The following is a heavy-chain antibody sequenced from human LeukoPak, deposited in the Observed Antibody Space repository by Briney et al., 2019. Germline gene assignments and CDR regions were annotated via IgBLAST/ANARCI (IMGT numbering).Heavy chain of an antibody. D-gene: IGHD6-6*01. V-gene: IGHV4-34*01. CDR2: INHSGST. CDR1: GGSFSGYY. J-gene: IGHJ4*02. CDR3: ARGLEYSSSWYYFDY. Sequence: PSETLSLTCAVYGGSFSGYYWSWIRQPPGKGLEWIGEINHSGSTNYNPSLKSRVTISVDTSKNQFSLKLSSVTAADTAVYYCARGLEYSSSWYYFDYWGQGTLVTVSS.